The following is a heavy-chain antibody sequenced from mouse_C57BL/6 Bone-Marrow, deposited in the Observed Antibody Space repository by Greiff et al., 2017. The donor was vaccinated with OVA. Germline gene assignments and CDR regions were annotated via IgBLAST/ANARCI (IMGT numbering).Heavy chain of an antibody. CDR2: ISDGGSYT. D-gene: IGHD2-3*01. V-gene: IGHV5-4*01. CDR3: ARDNDGYYVGYFDY. CDR1: GFTFSSYA. Sequence: DVQLVESGGGLVKPGGSLKLSCAASGFTFSSYAMSWVRQTPEKRLEWVATISDGGSYTYYPDNVKGRFTISRDNAKNNLYLQMSHLKSEDTAMYYCARDNDGYYVGYFDYWGQGTTLTVSS. J-gene: IGHJ2*01.